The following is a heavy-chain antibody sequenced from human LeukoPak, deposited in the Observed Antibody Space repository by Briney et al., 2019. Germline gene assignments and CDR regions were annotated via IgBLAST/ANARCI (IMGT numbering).Heavy chain of an antibody. CDR3: ARDPPTYDILTGSYYYYGMDV. V-gene: IGHV4-59*01. J-gene: IGHJ6*04. Sequence: SETLSLTCTVSGGSISSYYWSWIRQPPGKGLEWNGYIYYSGSTNYNPSLKSRVTISVDTSKNQFSLKLSSVTAADTAVYYCARDPPTYDILTGSYYYYGMDVWGKGTTVTVSS. D-gene: IGHD3-9*01. CDR2: IYYSGST. CDR1: GGSISSYY.